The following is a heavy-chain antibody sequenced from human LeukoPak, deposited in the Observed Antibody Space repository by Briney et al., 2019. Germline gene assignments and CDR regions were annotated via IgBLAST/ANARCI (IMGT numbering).Heavy chain of an antibody. Sequence: GASLKISCKGSDSTFTYYWIGWVRPMPGKGLEWMGIIYPADSDTRYGPSFQGQVTISADKFTTTIYLEWSSLKASDTAMYFCARLRGYSGPKDPFDLWGQGTLVTVSS. D-gene: IGHD3-10*01. V-gene: IGHV5-51*01. CDR2: IYPADSDT. CDR1: DSTFTYYW. CDR3: ARLRGYSGPKDPFDL. J-gene: IGHJ3*01.